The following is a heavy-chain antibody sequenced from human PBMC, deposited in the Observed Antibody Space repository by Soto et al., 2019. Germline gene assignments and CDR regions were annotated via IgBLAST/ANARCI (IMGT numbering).Heavy chain of an antibody. D-gene: IGHD2-15*01. CDR1: GFTFTRYS. CDR2: ISSTTNYI. V-gene: IGHV3-21*06. CDR3: ARESEDLTSNFDY. J-gene: IGHJ4*02. Sequence: GGSLRLSCSASGFTFTRYSMNWVRQAPGKGLEWVSSISSTTNYIYYGDSMKGRFTISRDNAKNSLYLEMNSLRAEDTAVYYCARESEDLTSNFDYWGQGTLVTVSS.